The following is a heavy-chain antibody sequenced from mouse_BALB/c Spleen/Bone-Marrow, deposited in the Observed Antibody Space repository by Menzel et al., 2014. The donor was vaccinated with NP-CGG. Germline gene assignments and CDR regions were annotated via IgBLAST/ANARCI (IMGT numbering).Heavy chain of an antibody. CDR3: ARTRDGSSSYYAMDY. CDR1: GYTFTNHW. CDR2: IYPGGGYT. J-gene: IGHJ4*01. Sequence: LQESGAELVRPGTSVKMSCKAAGYTFTNHWIGWVKQRPGHGLEWIGDIYPGGGYTNYNEKFKGKATLTADTSSSTAYMQLSSLTSEDSAIYYCARTRDGSSSYYAMDYWGQGTSVTVSS. V-gene: IGHV1-63*02. D-gene: IGHD1-1*01.